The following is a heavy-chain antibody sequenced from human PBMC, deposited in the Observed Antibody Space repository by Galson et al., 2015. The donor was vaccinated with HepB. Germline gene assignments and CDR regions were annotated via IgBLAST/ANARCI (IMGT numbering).Heavy chain of an antibody. V-gene: IGHV4-4*07. Sequence: ETLSLTCIVSGDSIRSYYYNWIRQPAGKGLEWIGRIYISGTTNYNPSLIRRVTMSVDPSKNEFSLKLSSLTAADTAVYYCARGSYFWGSAISERRNAFDMWGQGTLVTVSS. CDR2: IYISGTT. J-gene: IGHJ3*02. CDR3: ARGSYFWGSAISERRNAFDM. CDR1: GDSIRSYY. D-gene: IGHD3-16*01.